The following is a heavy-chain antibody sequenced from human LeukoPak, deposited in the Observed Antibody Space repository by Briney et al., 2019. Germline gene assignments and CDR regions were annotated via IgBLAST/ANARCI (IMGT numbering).Heavy chain of an antibody. CDR2: ISYDGSNK. J-gene: IGHJ4*02. CDR1: GFTFSNYG. CDR3: GKNSGSTAL. Sequence: GRPLRLSCAASGFTFSNYGTHWVRQAPGKGLEWVSVISYDGSNKYYADPVKGRFTISRDNSKNTPYLQMNSLRAEDTAMYYCGKNSGSTALWGQGTLVTVSS. V-gene: IGHV3-30*18. D-gene: IGHD1-26*01.